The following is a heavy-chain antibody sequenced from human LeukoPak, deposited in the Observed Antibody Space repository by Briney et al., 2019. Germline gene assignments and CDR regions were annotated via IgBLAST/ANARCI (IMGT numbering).Heavy chain of an antibody. J-gene: IGHJ3*02. V-gene: IGHV4-31*03. D-gene: IGHD3-3*01. CDR2: IYYSGST. CDR3: ARRSPLPVITIFGVVTDDAFDI. Sequence: PSETLSLTCTVSGGSISSGGYYWSWIRQHPGKGLEWIGYIYYSGSTYYNPSLKSRVTISVDTSKNQFSLKLSSVTAADTAVYYCARRSPLPVITIFGVVTDDAFDIWGQGTMVTVSS. CDR1: GGSISSGGYY.